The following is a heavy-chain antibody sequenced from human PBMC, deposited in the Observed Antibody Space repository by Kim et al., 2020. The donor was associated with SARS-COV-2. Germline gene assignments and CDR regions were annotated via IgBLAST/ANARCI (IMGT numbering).Heavy chain of an antibody. V-gene: IGHV3-21*01. CDR3: ARIAVPAAPMDV. CDR1: GFTFSSYS. Sequence: GGSLRLSCAASGFTFSSYSMNWVRQAPGKGLEWVSSISSSSSYIYYADSVKGRFTISRDNAKNSLYLQMNSLRAEDTAVYYCARIAVPAAPMDVWGQGATVTVSS. D-gene: IGHD2-2*01. CDR2: ISSSSSYI. J-gene: IGHJ6*02.